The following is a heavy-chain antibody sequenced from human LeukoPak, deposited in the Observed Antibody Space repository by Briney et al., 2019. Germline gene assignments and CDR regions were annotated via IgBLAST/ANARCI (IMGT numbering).Heavy chain of an antibody. D-gene: IGHD3-10*01. CDR2: IYTSGNI. V-gene: IGHV4-61*02. Sequence: SETLSLTCTVSGGSISSGSYYWSWIRQPAGKGLEWIGRIYTSGNINYNPSLKSRVTISVDTSKNQFSLKLSSVTAADTAVYFCARVYYGRTYDYWYFDLWGRGTLVTVSS. J-gene: IGHJ2*01. CDR1: GGSISSGSYY. CDR3: ARVYYGRTYDYWYFDL.